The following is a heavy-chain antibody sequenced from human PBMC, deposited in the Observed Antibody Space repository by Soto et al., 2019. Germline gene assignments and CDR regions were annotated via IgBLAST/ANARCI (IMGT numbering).Heavy chain of an antibody. CDR1: GFSFGNYA. V-gene: IGHV3-23*01. Sequence: EVKLLESGGGLVQTGGSLSISCVASGFSFGNYAMRWDRQAPGKGMEWVSAIGGNSAHIYYADSVKGRLTISRDNSKNTVYLQMSSLRVEDTAVYYCAQAQVMGVISAMDVCGRGTTVTVSS. CDR3: AQAQVMGVISAMDV. CDR2: IGGNSAHI. D-gene: IGHD3-16*02. J-gene: IGHJ6*01.